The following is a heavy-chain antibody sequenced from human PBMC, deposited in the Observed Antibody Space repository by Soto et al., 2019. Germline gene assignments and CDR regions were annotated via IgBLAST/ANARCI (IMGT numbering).Heavy chain of an antibody. CDR1: GFTFSSYE. CDR3: ARFSPPRLYYYYGMDV. Sequence: GGSLRLSCAASGFTFSSYEMNWVRQAPGKGLEWVSYISSSGSTIYYADSVKGRFTISRDNAKNSLYLQMNSLRAEDTAFYYCARFSPPRLYYYYGMDVWGQGTTVTVSS. V-gene: IGHV3-48*03. J-gene: IGHJ6*02. CDR2: ISSSGSTI.